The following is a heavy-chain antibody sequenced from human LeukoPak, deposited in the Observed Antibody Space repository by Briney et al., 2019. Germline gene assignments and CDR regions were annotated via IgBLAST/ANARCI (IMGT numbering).Heavy chain of an antibody. CDR1: EFSVGSNY. CDR3: WRGASGYHNT. J-gene: IGHJ4*02. Sequence: GGSLRLSCAASEFSVGSNYMTWVRQAPGKGLEWVSLIYSGGSTYYADSVKGRFTISRDNSKNTLYLQMNSLRAEDTAVYYCWRGASGYHNTGGQGTLVTVSS. CDR2: IYSGGST. D-gene: IGHD5-12*01. V-gene: IGHV3-66*01.